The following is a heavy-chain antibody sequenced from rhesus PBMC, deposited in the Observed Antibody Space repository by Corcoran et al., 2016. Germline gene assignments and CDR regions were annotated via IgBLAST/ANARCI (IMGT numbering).Heavy chain of an antibody. J-gene: IGHJ4*01. D-gene: IGHD3-28*01. Sequence: EVQLVESGGGLVQPGGCLSLSCAASGFTFSNYYLHRVRRARVKGLEWVGLIRDKANSYTPEFAAAVKGRFTISRDDSKNTLYLQMGSLKTEYTALYYCTYYDSGYYSFDYWGQGVLVTVSS. V-gene: IGHV3-13*01. CDR2: IRDKANSYTP. CDR1: GFTFSNYY. CDR3: TYYDSGYYSFDY.